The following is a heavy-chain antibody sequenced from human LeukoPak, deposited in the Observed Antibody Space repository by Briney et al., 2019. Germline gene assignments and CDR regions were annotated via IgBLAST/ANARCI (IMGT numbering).Heavy chain of an antibody. CDR3: AREVGDTAMVTHFDY. CDR1: GFTFSSYG. Sequence: GSLRLSCAASGFTFSSYGMHWVRQPPGKGLEWIGEINHSGSTNYNPSLKSRVTISVDTSKNQFSLKLSSVTAADTAVYYCAREVGDTAMVTHFDYWGQGTLVTVSS. J-gene: IGHJ4*02. CDR2: INHSGST. V-gene: IGHV4-34*01. D-gene: IGHD5-18*01.